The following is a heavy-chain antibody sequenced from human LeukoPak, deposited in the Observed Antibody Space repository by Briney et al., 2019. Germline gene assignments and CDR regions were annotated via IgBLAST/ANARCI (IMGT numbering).Heavy chain of an antibody. D-gene: IGHD1-7*01. J-gene: IGHJ5*02. Sequence: PSETLSLSCAVLGGSFSGYYWSWIRQPPGKGLEWIGEISHSGSTNYNPSLKSRVTISLDMSKNHFSLKLNSVTPADTAVYYCARPTSWVNYFDPWGQGTLVTVSS. CDR3: ARPTSWVNYFDP. CDR1: GGSFSGYY. CDR2: ISHSGST. V-gene: IGHV4-34*01.